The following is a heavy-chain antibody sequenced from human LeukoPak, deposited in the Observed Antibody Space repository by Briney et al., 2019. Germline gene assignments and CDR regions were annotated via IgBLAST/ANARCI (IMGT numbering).Heavy chain of an antibody. CDR1: GFTFSIYW. CDR2: IKQDGSEK. Sequence: PGGSLRLSCAASGFTFSIYWMSWVRQAPGKGLEWVANIKQDGSEKYYVDSVKGRFTISRDNAKNSLYLQMNSLRAEDTAVYYCARDHQLGDFDYWGQGTLVTVSS. V-gene: IGHV3-7*01. D-gene: IGHD1-1*01. CDR3: ARDHQLGDFDY. J-gene: IGHJ4*02.